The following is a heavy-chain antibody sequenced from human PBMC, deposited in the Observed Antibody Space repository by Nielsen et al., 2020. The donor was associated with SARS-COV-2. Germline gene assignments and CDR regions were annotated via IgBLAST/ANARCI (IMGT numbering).Heavy chain of an antibody. V-gene: IGHV1-18*01. CDR3: ARGPPTQLGGYYLQSASDF. CDR2: ISGYNDKT. D-gene: IGHD3-3*01. J-gene: IGHJ4*02. Sequence: WVRQAPGQGLEWMGWISGYNDKTNYPQNLQGRVTVTTDTATSTAYMELRSLRSDDTAVYYCARGPPTQLGGYYLQSASDFWGQGTLVTVSS.